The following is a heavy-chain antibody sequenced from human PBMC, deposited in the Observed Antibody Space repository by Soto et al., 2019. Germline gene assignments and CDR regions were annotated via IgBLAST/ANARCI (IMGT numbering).Heavy chain of an antibody. V-gene: IGHV3-23*01. Sequence: EVQLLESGGGFVQPGGSLRLSCAATGFTFSVYAMTWVRQAPGKGLEWVSAVTANGGSTYSADSVKGRFTISRDNSKNTLFLQMNSLRGEDTAVYYCVRGGSNYASWGQGTLVTVSS. D-gene: IGHD4-4*01. CDR1: GFTFSVYA. J-gene: IGHJ5*02. CDR2: VTANGGST. CDR3: VRGGSNYAS.